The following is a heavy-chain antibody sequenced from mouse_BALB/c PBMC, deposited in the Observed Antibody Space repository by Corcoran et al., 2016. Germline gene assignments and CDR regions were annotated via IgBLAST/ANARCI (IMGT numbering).Heavy chain of an antibody. Sequence: EVQLQQSGAELVKPGASVKLSCTASGFNIKDTYMHWVKQRPAQGLEWIGRIDPANGNTKYDPKFQGKATITADTSSNTAYLQLSSLTSEDTAVYYCAKGPGSTFYWYFDVWGAGTTVTVSS. D-gene: IGHD1-1*01. CDR1: GFNIKDTY. V-gene: IGHV14-3*02. J-gene: IGHJ1*01. CDR3: AKGPGSTFYWYFDV. CDR2: IDPANGNT.